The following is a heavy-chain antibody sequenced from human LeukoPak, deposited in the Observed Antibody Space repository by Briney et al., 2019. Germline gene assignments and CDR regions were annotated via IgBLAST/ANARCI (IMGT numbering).Heavy chain of an antibody. CDR2: IKSKTDGGTT. CDR1: GFTFSNAW. J-gene: IGHJ6*02. V-gene: IGHV3-15*01. Sequence: GGSLRLSCAASGFTFSNAWMSWVRQAPGKGLEWVGRIKSKTDGGTTDYAAPVKGGFTIWRDDSKNTLYLQMNSLKTEDTAVYYCTTDRRSDGMDVWGQGTTVTVSS. CDR3: TTDRRSDGMDV.